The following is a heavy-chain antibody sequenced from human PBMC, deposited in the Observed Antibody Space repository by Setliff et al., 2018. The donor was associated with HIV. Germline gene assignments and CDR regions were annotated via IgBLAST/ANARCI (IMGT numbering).Heavy chain of an antibody. D-gene: IGHD6-13*01. V-gene: IGHV3-30*02. CDR2: IRYDGSNK. CDR3: AKDRLYSSSLAEYFQH. CDR1: GFTFSSYG. J-gene: IGHJ1*01. Sequence: LRLSCAASGFTFSSYGMHWVRQAPGKGLEWVAFIRYDGSNKYYADSVKGRFTISRDNSKNTLYLQMNSLRAEDTAVYYCAKDRLYSSSLAEYFQHWGQGTLVTVSS.